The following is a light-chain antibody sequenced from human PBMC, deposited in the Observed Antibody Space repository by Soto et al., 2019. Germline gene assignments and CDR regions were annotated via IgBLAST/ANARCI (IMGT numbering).Light chain of an antibody. CDR3: QQYYTRPHT. Sequence: EVVMTQSPATLSVSPGEGATLSCRASQSISNTLAWYQLRPGQSPRLLIYDAATTATGIPARFSGSGSGTEFTRTISSLQSEDFAVYYCQQYYTRPHTFGQGTKVEIK. CDR1: QSISNT. J-gene: IGKJ1*01. V-gene: IGKV3-15*01. CDR2: DAA.